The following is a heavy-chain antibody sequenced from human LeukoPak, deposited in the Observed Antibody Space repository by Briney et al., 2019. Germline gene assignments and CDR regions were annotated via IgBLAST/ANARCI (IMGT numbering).Heavy chain of an antibody. V-gene: IGHV3-21*01. J-gene: IGHJ4*02. CDR3: ARGPGGSGSYYDY. CDR1: GFTFSSYS. D-gene: IGHD3-10*01. Sequence: PGGSLRLSCAASGFTFSSYSMNWVRQAQGQGLELVSYISSNCRYTYYADSVKGRFTIYSDNAKISLYLQMNSLRTEDAAVYYCARGPGGSGSYYDYWGQGTLVTVSS. CDR2: ISSNCRYT.